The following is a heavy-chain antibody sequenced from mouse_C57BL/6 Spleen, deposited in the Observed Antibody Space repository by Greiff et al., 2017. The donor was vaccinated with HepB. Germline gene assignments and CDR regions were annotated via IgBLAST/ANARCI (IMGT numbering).Heavy chain of an antibody. J-gene: IGHJ2*01. CDR3: ARTIPDGLLDD. D-gene: IGHD1-2*01. V-gene: IGHV1-80*01. Sequence: VQLQQSGAELVKPGASVKISCKASGYAFSSYWMNWVKQRPGKGLEWIGQIYPGDGDTNYNGKFKGKATLTADKSSSTAYMQLSSLPSEDSAVYFCARTIPDGLLDDWGQGTTLTVSS. CDR2: IYPGDGDT. CDR1: GYAFSSYW.